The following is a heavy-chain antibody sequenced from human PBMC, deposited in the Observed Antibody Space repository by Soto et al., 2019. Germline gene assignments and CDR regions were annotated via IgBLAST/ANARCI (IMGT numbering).Heavy chain of an antibody. CDR2: IYHSGST. Sequence: SETLSLTCAVSGGSISSSNWWRCVRQPPGKGQEWIGEIYHSGSTNYNPSLKSRVTISVDKSKSQFSLELSSVTAADTAVYHCARLSPIWFGESHYSGMDVWGQGTTVTVSS. D-gene: IGHD3-10*01. CDR1: GGSISSSNW. CDR3: ARLSPIWFGESHYSGMDV. J-gene: IGHJ6*02. V-gene: IGHV4-4*02.